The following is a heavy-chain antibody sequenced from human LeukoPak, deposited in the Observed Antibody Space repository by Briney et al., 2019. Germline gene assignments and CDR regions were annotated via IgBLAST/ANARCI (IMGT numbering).Heavy chain of an antibody. CDR2: INPSGGST. CDR1: GYTFTSNY. Sequence: ASVKVSCKASGYTFTSNYMHWVRQAPGQGLEWMGIINPSGGSTSYAQKFQGRVTMTRDMSTSTVYMELSSLRSEDTAAYYCARDGRGFDYWGQGTLVTVSS. CDR3: ARDGRGFDY. J-gene: IGHJ4*02. D-gene: IGHD3-10*01. V-gene: IGHV1-46*01.